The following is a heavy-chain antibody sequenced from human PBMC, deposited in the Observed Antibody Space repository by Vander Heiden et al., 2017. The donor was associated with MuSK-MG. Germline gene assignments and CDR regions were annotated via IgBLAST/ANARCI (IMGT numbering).Heavy chain of an antibody. J-gene: IGHJ5*02. V-gene: IGHV1-69*01. Sequence: QVQLVQSGAEVKKPGSSVKVSCKASGGPFSSYAISWVRQAPGQGLEWMGGIIPIFGTANYAQKFQGRVTITADESTSTAYMELSSLRSEDTAVYYCARDPPPGGLTGYYRGWFDPWGQGTLVTVSS. CDR1: GGPFSSYA. D-gene: IGHD3-9*01. CDR2: IIPIFGTA. CDR3: ARDPPPGGLTGYYRGWFDP.